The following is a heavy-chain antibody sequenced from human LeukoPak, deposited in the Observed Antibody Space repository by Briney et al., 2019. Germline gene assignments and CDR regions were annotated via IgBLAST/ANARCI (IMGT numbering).Heavy chain of an antibody. CDR1: GFTFSSYA. CDR2: ITAGGGST. V-gene: IGHV3-23*01. CDR3: AKDKWQWLRLPDY. D-gene: IGHD5-12*01. J-gene: IGHJ4*02. Sequence: GGSLRLSCAVSGFTFSSYALSWVRQAPGKGLEWVSTITAGGGSTYYADSVKGRFTISRDNSKNTLYLQMNSLRAEDTAVYYCAKDKWQWLRLPDYWGQGTLVTVSS.